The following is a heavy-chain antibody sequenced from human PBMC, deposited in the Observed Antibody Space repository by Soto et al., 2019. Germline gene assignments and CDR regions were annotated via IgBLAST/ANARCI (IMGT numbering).Heavy chain of an antibody. CDR3: ARGWGLVS. V-gene: IGHV1-69*01. CDR2: IIPIHGTT. D-gene: IGHD3-16*01. Sequence: QMEQSGAEVRKPGSSVKVSCKPSGGSLTSYPMAWVRQAPGQGFEWMGGIIPIHGTTEYAQKFQGRVTITADESKNRAPLELTGLTSEDTAVYYCARGWGLVSWGQGTLVTVSS. J-gene: IGHJ4*02. CDR1: GGSLTSYP.